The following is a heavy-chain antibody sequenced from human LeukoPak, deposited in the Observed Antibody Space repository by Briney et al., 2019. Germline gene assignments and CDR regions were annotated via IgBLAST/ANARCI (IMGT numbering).Heavy chain of an antibody. CDR1: GFTSRNSW. Sequence: GGSLRLSCAESGFTSRNSWMHWVRQAPGKGLVWVSRINPDGSSTGYADSVKGRFTISRDNAENSLYLQMNSLRAEDTAMYYCARDLLYSSGLDYWGQGTLVTVSS. CDR2: INPDGSST. D-gene: IGHD3-22*01. J-gene: IGHJ4*02. V-gene: IGHV3-74*01. CDR3: ARDLLYSSGLDY.